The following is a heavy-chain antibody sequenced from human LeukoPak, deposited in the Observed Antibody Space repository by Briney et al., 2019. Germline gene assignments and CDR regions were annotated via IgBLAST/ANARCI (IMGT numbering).Heavy chain of an antibody. V-gene: IGHV3-33*01. CDR1: GFTFSSYG. CDR2: IWYDGSNK. J-gene: IGHJ4*02. CDR3: ARDPSRQWELLFVY. D-gene: IGHD1-26*01. Sequence: GGSLRLSCAASGFTFSSYGMHWVRQAPGKGLEWVAVIWYDGSNKYYADSVKGRFTISRDNSKNTLYLQMNSLRAEDTAVYYCARDPSRQWELLFVYWGQGTLVTVSS.